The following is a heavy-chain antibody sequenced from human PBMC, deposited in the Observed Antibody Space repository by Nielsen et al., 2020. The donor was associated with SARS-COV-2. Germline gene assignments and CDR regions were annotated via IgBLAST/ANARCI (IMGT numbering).Heavy chain of an antibody. Sequence: GGSLRLSCTASGFNFNNYGMYWVRQAPGKGLEWVASISYEGSKKYYADSLEGRFTISTDFSRRTVYLQMNSLRVEDTAIYYCAKRRGFFRITRGGGGALDVWGQGTTVTVSS. CDR3: AKRRGFFRITRGGGGALDV. V-gene: IGHV3-30*18. D-gene: IGHD3-16*01. CDR2: ISYEGSKK. CDR1: GFNFNNYG. J-gene: IGHJ6*02.